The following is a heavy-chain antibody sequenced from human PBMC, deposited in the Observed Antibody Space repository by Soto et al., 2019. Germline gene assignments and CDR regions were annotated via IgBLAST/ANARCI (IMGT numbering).Heavy chain of an antibody. D-gene: IGHD6-19*01. Sequence: EVQLLESGGGLVQPGGSLRLSCAASGFTFSSFAMSWVRQAPGKGLEWVSAIGSRGDSTYYADSVKSRFTNSRDNSKNTLYLQMNSLRDEDTAVYYCAKDLIYGYNSGRPFDAWGQGTLFTVSS. CDR1: GFTFSSFA. J-gene: IGHJ4*02. CDR2: IGSRGDST. V-gene: IGHV3-23*01. CDR3: AKDLIYGYNSGRPFDA.